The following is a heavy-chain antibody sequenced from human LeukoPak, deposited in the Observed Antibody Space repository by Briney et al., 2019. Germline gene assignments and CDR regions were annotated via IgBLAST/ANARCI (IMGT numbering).Heavy chain of an antibody. J-gene: IGHJ4*02. D-gene: IGHD3/OR15-3a*01. CDR2: VSYDGLNE. CDR3: ARDKDYSFDY. CDR1: GFTFTNYA. V-gene: IGHV3-30-3*01. Sequence: GGSLRLSCAASGFTFTNYAMNWVRQAPGKGLEWVAVVSYDGLNENYADSVKGRFTIARDNFKNTLYLHMNSLRAEDTAIYYCARDKDYSFDYWGQGTLVTVSS.